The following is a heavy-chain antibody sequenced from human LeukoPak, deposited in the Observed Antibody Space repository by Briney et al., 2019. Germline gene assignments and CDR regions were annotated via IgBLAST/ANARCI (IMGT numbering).Heavy chain of an antibody. Sequence: NPSETLSLTCTVSGGSISTYYWSWIRQPPGKGLEWIGEINHSGSTNYNPSLKSRVTISVDTSKNQFSLKLSSVTAADTAVYYCARMGYCSGGSCYSHYYYYYYMDVWGKGTTVTVSS. V-gene: IGHV4-34*01. J-gene: IGHJ6*03. CDR3: ARMGYCSGGSCYSHYYYYYYMDV. CDR1: GGSISTYY. D-gene: IGHD2-15*01. CDR2: INHSGST.